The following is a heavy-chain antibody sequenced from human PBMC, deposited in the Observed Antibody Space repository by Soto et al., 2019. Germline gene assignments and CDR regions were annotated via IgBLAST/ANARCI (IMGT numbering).Heavy chain of an antibody. CDR3: ARGPVLLWFERSEPSGMDV. CDR1: GGTFSSYA. J-gene: IGHJ6*02. Sequence: SVKVSCKASGGTFSSYAISWVRQAPGQGLEWMGGIIPIFGTANYAQKFQGRVTITADESTSTVYMELSSLRSEDTAVYYCARGPVLLWFERSEPSGMDVWGQGTTVTVSS. D-gene: IGHD3-10*01. V-gene: IGHV1-69*13. CDR2: IIPIFGTA.